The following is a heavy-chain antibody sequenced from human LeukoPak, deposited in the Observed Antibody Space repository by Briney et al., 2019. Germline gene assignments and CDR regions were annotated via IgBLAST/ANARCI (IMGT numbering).Heavy chain of an antibody. J-gene: IGHJ4*02. V-gene: IGHV3-21*01. Sequence: PGGSLRLSCAASGFTFSSYSMNWVRQAPGKGLEWVSSISSSSSYIYYADSVKGRFTISRDNAKNSLYLQMNSLRAEDTAVYYCARGFGGTYYYDSSGYLDYWGQGTLVTVSS. D-gene: IGHD3-22*01. CDR2: ISSSSSYI. CDR1: GFTFSSYS. CDR3: ARGFGGTYYYDSSGYLDY.